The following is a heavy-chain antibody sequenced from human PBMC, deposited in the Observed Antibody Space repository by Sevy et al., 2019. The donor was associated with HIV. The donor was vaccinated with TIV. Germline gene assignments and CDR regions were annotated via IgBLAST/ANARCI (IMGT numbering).Heavy chain of an antibody. J-gene: IGHJ3*01. CDR2: FRSKGYGGTT. CDR3: TRGHRGGGAFDL. V-gene: IGHV3-49*03. Sequence: GGSLRLSCTASGFTFGDYAMSWFRQAPGKGLEWVGLFRSKGYGGTTEYAASLKGRFIMSRDDSKSTAYLQMNSLKTEDTAVYYCTRGHRGGGAFDLWGQGTMVTVSS. CDR1: GFTFGDYA. D-gene: IGHD3-16*01.